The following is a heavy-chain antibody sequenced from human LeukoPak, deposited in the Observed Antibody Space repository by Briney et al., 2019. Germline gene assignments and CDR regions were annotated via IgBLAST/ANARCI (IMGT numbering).Heavy chain of an antibody. CDR1: GFTFNTYE. J-gene: IGHJ4*02. CDR3: GRGGWNYVFNY. V-gene: IGHV3-48*03. CDR2: ITSSGSTI. D-gene: IGHD1-7*01. Sequence: QPGGSLRLSCAASGFTFNTYEMTWVRQAPGKGLEWVSYITSSGSTIYYADHVKGRFTISRDNSKNSLYMKMNSLRAEDTAVYYCGRGGWNYVFNYWGQGTLVTVSS.